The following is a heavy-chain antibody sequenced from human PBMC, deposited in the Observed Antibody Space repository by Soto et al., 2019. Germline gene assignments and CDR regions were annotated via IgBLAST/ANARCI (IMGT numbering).Heavy chain of an antibody. CDR2: ISAYNGNT. V-gene: IGHV1-18*01. CDR3: ARDSPPVDY. CDR1: GYTFTNYG. J-gene: IGHJ4*02. Sequence: QVQLVQSGAEVKKPGASVKVSCKASGYTFTNYGISWVRQAPGQGLEWMGWISAYNGNTKYAQKLQGRVTMTTDTPTSTAYMEPRRVRSDDTAVYYCARDSPPVDYWGQGTLVTVSS.